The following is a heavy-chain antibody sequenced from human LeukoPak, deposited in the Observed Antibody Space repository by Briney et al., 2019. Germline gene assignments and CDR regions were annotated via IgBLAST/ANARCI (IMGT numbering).Heavy chain of an antibody. D-gene: IGHD3-22*01. CDR3: ARDTVYYDSSGYYSGAFDI. CDR2: IYYSGST. J-gene: IGHJ3*02. V-gene: IGHV4-59*01. Sequence: SETLSLTCTVSGGSISSYYWSWIRQPPGKGLEWIGYIYYSGSTSYNPSLKSRVTISVDTSKNQFSLKLSSVTAADTAVYYCARDTVYYDSSGYYSGAFDIWGQGTMVTVSS. CDR1: GGSISSYY.